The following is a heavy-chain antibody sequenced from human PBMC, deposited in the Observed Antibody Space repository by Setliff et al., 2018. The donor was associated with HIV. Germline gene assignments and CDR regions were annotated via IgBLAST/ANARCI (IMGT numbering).Heavy chain of an antibody. CDR3: ARGGSMTTLTT. Sequence: KTSESLSLTCTVSGSTSGIYYWTWIRQPAGKGLEWIGHTYKGGITNYNPSLKSRVTISSDASKKQFTLTLRSVTAADTAIYYCARGGSMTTLTTWGQGTLVTVSS. CDR2: TYKGGIT. V-gene: IGHV4-4*07. J-gene: IGHJ4*02. D-gene: IGHD4-4*01. CDR1: GSTSGIYY.